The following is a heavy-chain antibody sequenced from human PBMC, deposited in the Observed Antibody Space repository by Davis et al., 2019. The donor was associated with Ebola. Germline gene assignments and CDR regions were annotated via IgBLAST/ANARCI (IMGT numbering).Heavy chain of an antibody. CDR1: GGSLSSYY. D-gene: IGHD3-3*01. V-gene: IGHV4-59*08. J-gene: IGHJ6*02. Sequence: PSETLSLTCTVSGGSLSSYYWNWIRQAPGKGLEWIGYIYDSGRTNYHPSLKSRVTISVDTSKNQFSLKLSSVTAADTAVYYCARQPKDFFFGVVPPYYYGMDVWGQGTTVTVSS. CDR3: ARQPKDFFFGVVPPYYYGMDV. CDR2: IYDSGRT.